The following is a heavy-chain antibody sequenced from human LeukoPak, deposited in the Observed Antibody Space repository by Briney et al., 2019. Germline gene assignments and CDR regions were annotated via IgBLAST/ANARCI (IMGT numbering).Heavy chain of an antibody. CDR1: GGSISNSGYY. Sequence: SQTLSRNCTVSGGSISNSGYYWSWIRQHPGKGLEWIGHIYYSGSTYYNPSLNSRVTISVDTSKNQFSLKLRSVTAADTAVYYCARRVSGYFDYWGQGTLVTVSS. V-gene: IGHV4-31*02. D-gene: IGHD3-22*01. CDR3: ARRVSGYFDY. J-gene: IGHJ4*02. CDR2: IYYSGST.